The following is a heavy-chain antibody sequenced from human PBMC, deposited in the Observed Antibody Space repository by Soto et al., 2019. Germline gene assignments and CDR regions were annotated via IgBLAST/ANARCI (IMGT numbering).Heavy chain of an antibody. CDR1: GFTFSTDS. CDR2: ISTSGATR. CDR3: ARFFGSGFDY. J-gene: IGHJ4*02. D-gene: IGHD6-19*01. V-gene: IGHV3-48*02. Sequence: EVQLVESGGGLVQPGGSLEPSCLASGFTFSTDSLNWVRQAPGKGLEWVEHISTSGATRYYADSVKGRFTISRDNAKTSLYLQMDSLRNEDTAVYYCARFFGSGFDYWGQGTLVTVSS.